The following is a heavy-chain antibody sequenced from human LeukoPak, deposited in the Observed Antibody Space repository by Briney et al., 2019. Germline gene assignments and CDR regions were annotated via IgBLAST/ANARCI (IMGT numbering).Heavy chain of an antibody. CDR1: GFSFSPYG. Sequence: GGSLRLSCAASGFSFSPYGMHWVRQAPGKGLEWVAAIWEDGSNIHYADAVKGRFTISRDNSKNTLYLQVNSLRAEDTALYYCAKPIHNSGWYDYWGQGTLVTVAS. CDR2: IWEDGSNI. D-gene: IGHD6-19*01. V-gene: IGHV3-33*06. J-gene: IGHJ4*02. CDR3: AKPIHNSGWYDY.